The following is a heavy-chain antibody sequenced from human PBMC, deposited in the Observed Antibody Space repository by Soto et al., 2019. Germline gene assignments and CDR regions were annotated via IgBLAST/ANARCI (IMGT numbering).Heavy chain of an antibody. CDR2: IWYDGSNK. J-gene: IGHJ6*02. V-gene: IGHV3-33*01. Sequence: QVQLVESGGGVVQPGRSLRLSCAASGFTFSSYGMHWVRQAPGKGLEWVAVIWYDGSNKYYADSVKGRFTISRDNSKNTRYLQMNSLRAEDTAVYYCARDPGCSGGSCYSHYYYGMDVWGQGTTVTVSS. D-gene: IGHD2-15*01. CDR1: GFTFSSYG. CDR3: ARDPGCSGGSCYSHYYYGMDV.